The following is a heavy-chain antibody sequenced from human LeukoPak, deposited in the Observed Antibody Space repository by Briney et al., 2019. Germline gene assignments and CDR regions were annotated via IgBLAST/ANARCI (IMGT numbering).Heavy chain of an antibody. J-gene: IGHJ4*02. CDR2: IYHSGST. Sequence: PSETLSLTCTVSGYSISSGYYWGWIRQPPGKGLEWIGSIYHSGSTYYNPSLKSRVTISVDTSKNQFSLELSSVTAADTAVYYCASGVVPAAMFDYWGQGTLVTVSS. CDR1: GYSISSGYY. D-gene: IGHD2-2*01. V-gene: IGHV4-38-2*02. CDR3: ASGVVPAAMFDY.